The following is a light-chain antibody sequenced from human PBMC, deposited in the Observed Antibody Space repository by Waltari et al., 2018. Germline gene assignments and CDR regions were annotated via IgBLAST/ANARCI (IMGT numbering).Light chain of an antibody. J-gene: IGLJ2*01. CDR1: SSDVGSNNL. CDR3: CSHAGSGTFVV. V-gene: IGLV2-23*03. Sequence: QSALTQPASVSGSPGQSITISCTGTSSDVGSNNLVSWYQQHPGQAPTVVIYEGSERPSGISNRFSGSKSGITASLTISGLQPEDEADYYCCSHAGSGTFVVFGGGTKLTVL. CDR2: EGS.